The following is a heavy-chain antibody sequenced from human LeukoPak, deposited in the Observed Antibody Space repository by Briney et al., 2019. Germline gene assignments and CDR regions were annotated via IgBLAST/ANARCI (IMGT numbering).Heavy chain of an antibody. Sequence: GGSLRLSCAASGFTFSSYGMHWVRQAPGKGLEWVAVISYDGSNKYYADSVKGRFTISRDNSKNTLYLQINSLRAEGTAVYYCAKSDTSDYGGNYYYGMDVWGQGTTVTVSS. J-gene: IGHJ6*02. CDR1: GFTFSSYG. CDR2: ISYDGSNK. CDR3: AKSDTSDYGGNYYYGMDV. D-gene: IGHD4-23*01. V-gene: IGHV3-30*18.